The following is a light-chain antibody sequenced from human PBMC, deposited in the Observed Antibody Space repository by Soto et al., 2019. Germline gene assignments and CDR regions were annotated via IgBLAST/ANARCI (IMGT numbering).Light chain of an antibody. CDR2: AAS. Sequence: DIQMTQSPPSLSVPVGDRVTITCQASQDLNNYLNWYQQKPGKAPKLLVYAASNLEAWAPLRFSASGSGTDFSLTISSLQPEDLATYYCQHYDTLPITYGQGTRLEIK. CDR3: QHYDTLPIT. V-gene: IGKV1-33*01. J-gene: IGKJ5*01. CDR1: QDLNNY.